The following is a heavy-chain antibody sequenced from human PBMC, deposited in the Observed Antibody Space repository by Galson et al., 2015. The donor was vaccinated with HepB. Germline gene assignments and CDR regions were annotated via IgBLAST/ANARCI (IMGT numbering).Heavy chain of an antibody. CDR1: GFTFSDYY. J-gene: IGHJ6*02. CDR2: ISSSSSYT. D-gene: IGHD4-17*01. CDR3: ARAGADYGESYYYYYGMDV. Sequence: SLRLSCAASGFTFSDYYMSWIRQAPGKGLEWVSYISSSSSYTNYADSVKGRFTISRDNAKNSLYLQMNSLRAEDTAVYYCARAGADYGESYYYYYGMDVWGQGTTVTVSS. V-gene: IGHV3-11*06.